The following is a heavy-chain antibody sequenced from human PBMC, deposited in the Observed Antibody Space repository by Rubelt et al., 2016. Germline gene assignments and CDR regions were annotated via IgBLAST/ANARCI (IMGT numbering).Heavy chain of an antibody. J-gene: IGHJ5*02. CDR1: GGSISNYY. D-gene: IGHD2-15*01. V-gene: IGHV4-59*01. Sequence: QVQLQESGPGLVKPSETLSLTCTVSGGSISNYYWSWIRQPPAKGLEWIGYIHHIGSTNYNPSLKSRVTIYLERSRTQLSRELRSVTAADTAVYYCARDMAAAARCDPWGQGTLVTVSS. CDR2: IHHIGST. CDR3: ARDMAAAARCDP.